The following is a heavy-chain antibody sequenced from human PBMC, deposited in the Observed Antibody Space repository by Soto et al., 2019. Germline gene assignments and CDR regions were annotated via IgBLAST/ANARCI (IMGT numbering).Heavy chain of an antibody. CDR1: GFTFSSYA. J-gene: IGHJ4*02. V-gene: IGHV3-23*01. Sequence: EVQLLESGGGLVQPGGSLRLPCAASGFTFSSYAMSWVRQAPGKGLEWVSAISGSGGSTYYADSVKGRFTISRDNSKNTLYLQMNSLRAEDTAVYYCAKEGSGWYPIETNYFDYWGQGTLVTVSS. CDR3: AKEGSGWYPIETNYFDY. CDR2: ISGSGGST. D-gene: IGHD6-19*01.